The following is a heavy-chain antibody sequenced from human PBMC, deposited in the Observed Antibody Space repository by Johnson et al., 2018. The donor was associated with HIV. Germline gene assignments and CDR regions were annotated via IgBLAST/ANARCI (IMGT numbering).Heavy chain of an antibody. D-gene: IGHD1-26*01. CDR1: GFTFSSYW. CDR2: IYSGGSI. J-gene: IGHJ3*02. Sequence: VQLVESGGGVVQPGVSLRLSCAASGFTFSSYWMNWVRQAPGKGLEWVSFIYSGGSIYYADSVKGRFSISRDNSKNTLYLQMNSLRVEDTAVYYCAREGAWEVRPGAFDIWGQGTMVTVSS. CDR3: AREGAWEVRPGAFDI. V-gene: IGHV3-66*01.